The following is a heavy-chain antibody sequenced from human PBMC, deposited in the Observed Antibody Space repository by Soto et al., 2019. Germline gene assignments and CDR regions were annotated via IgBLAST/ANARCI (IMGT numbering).Heavy chain of an antibody. Sequence: QVQLQESGPGLVKPSGTLSLTCAVSGDSISSSKWWTWVRQPPGKGLEWIGDIFHSGDTNYNPSLKSRVFISIDKSQNQFPLKLSSVTAADTAVYYCAYSTGWYRHDIWGQGTLVTVSS. D-gene: IGHD6-19*01. CDR3: AYSTGWYRHDI. J-gene: IGHJ3*02. V-gene: IGHV4-4*02. CDR1: GDSISSSKW. CDR2: IFHSGDT.